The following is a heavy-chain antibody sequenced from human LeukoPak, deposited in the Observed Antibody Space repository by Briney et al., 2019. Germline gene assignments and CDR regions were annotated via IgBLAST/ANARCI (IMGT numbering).Heavy chain of an antibody. CDR2: ISSSSSYT. Sequence: PGGSLRLSCAASGFAFSSYAMSWVRQAPGKGLEWVSYISSSSSYTNYADSVKGRFTISRDNAKNSLYLQMNSLRAEDTAVYYCARDQYSYGYYYYYYGMDVWGQGTTVTVSS. CDR3: ARDQYSYGYYYYYYGMDV. D-gene: IGHD5-18*01. CDR1: GFAFSSYA. V-gene: IGHV3-21*05. J-gene: IGHJ6*02.